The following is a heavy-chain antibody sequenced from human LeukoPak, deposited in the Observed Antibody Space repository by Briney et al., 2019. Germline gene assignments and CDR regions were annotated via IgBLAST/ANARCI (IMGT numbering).Heavy chain of an antibody. V-gene: IGHV4-59*08. D-gene: IGHD1-26*01. Sequence: SETLSLTCTASGGSINGYYWSWIRQSPGKGLESLGYIYYTGSTNYNPSLKSRVTMSVDTSKNQFSLKLSSVTAADTAVYYCARGGGSYFFDYWGQGTLVTVSS. CDR1: GGSINGYY. CDR2: IYYTGST. CDR3: ARGGGSYFFDY. J-gene: IGHJ4*02.